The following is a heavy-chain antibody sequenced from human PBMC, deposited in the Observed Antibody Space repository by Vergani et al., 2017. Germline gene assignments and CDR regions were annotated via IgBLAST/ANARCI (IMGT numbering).Heavy chain of an antibody. CDR3: ARARYSSGWYWFDP. Sequence: EVQLLESGGGLVQPGGSLRLSCAASGFTFSSYWMHWVRQAPGKGLVWVSRINSDGSSTSYADSVKGRFTISRDNAKNTLYLQMNSLRAEDTAVYYCARARYSSGWYWFDPWGQGTLVTVSS. J-gene: IGHJ5*02. CDR2: INSDGSST. D-gene: IGHD6-19*01. CDR1: GFTFSSYW. V-gene: IGHV3-74*02.